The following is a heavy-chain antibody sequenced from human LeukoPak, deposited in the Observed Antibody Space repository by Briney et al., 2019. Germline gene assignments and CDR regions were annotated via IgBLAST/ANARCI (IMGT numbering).Heavy chain of an antibody. Sequence: PGGSLRLSCEASGFTFTNAWMSWVRQAPGRALEWAGRIKSKTDGETTDYAAPVKGRFTVSRDDSKKTLHLQMNSLKTEDTAMYYCTTDWNDLGSYAIFDSWGQGTLVTVSS. D-gene: IGHD3-16*01. CDR2: IKSKTDGETT. V-gene: IGHV3-15*01. CDR3: TTDWNDLGSYAIFDS. CDR1: GFTFTNAW. J-gene: IGHJ4*02.